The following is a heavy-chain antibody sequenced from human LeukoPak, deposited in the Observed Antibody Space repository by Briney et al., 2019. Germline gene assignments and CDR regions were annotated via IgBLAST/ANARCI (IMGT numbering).Heavy chain of an antibody. D-gene: IGHD2-15*01. J-gene: IGHJ4*02. Sequence: SETLSLTCTVSGGSIGSYYWSWIRQPPGKGLEWIGYIYYSGSTNYNPSLKSRVTISVDTSKNQFSLKLSSVTAADTAVYYCARHSLAGLDFDYWGQGTLVTVSS. CDR3: ARHSLAGLDFDY. CDR2: IYYSGST. CDR1: GGSIGSYY. V-gene: IGHV4-59*08.